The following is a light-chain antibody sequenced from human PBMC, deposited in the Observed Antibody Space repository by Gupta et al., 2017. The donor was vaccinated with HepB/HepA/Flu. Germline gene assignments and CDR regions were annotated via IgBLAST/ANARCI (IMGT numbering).Light chain of an antibody. V-gene: IGLV1-44*01. CDR2: TNN. CDR1: CSHIGMKI. CDR3: AAWDDSLNGPA. Sequence: QSVLTQPPSASGTPGQRVTISCSGSCSHIGMKIVNWYQKLPGTAPKLLIYTNNRRPSGVPDRFSGSSSDTSASLAISGLQSTDEADYYCAAWDDSLNGPAFGGGTKLTVL. J-gene: IGLJ2*01.